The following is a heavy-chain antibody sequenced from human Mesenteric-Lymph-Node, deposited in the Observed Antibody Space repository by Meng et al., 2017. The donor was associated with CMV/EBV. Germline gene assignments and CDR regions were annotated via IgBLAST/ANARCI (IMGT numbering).Heavy chain of an antibody. Sequence: SETLSLTCTVSGGSVSSGSYYWTWIRQPPGKGLEWIGHIYYSGYTNYNPSLKSRVTISLDTAKKQFSLKLSSVTAADTAMYYCARDVVYSGTYQHNYCFDFWGQGTLVTVSS. CDR2: IYYSGYT. CDR3: ARDVVYSGTYQHNYCFDF. CDR1: GGSVSSGSYY. V-gene: IGHV4-61*01. D-gene: IGHD1-26*01. J-gene: IGHJ4*02.